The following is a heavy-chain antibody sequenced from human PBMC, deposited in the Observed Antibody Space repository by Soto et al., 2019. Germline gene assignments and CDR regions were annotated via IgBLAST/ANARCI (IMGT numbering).Heavy chain of an antibody. Sequence: PSETLSLTCAVSGVSLTSGNWWTWVRQSPQRGLEYIGEIFHDGTANYYPSFERRVAMSVATSRNQFSLKLTSVTAADTAVYFCPRLVYDTRLNYMYFDFWGPGTLVTVSS. J-gene: IGHJ4*02. D-gene: IGHD3-10*01. CDR2: IFHDGTA. CDR1: GVSLTSGNW. CDR3: PRLVYDTRLNYMYFDF. V-gene: IGHV4-4*02.